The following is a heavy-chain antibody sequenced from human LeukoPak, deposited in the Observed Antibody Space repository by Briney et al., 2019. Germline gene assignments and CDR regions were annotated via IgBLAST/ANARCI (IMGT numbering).Heavy chain of an antibody. Sequence: ETLSLTCTVSGGSISSYYWSWIRQPPGKGLEWIGYIDYSGSTNYNPSLKSRVTISVDTSKNQFSLKLSPVTAADTAVYYCARHPYITIFGVSYNWFDPWGQGTLVTVSS. D-gene: IGHD3-3*01. CDR2: IDYSGST. CDR1: GGSISSYY. CDR3: ARHPYITIFGVSYNWFDP. V-gene: IGHV4-59*08. J-gene: IGHJ5*02.